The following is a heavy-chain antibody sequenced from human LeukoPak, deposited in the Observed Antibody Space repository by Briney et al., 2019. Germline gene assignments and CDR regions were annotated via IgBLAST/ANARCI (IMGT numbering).Heavy chain of an antibody. CDR3: ARDPCHGALDY. V-gene: IGHV3-7*03. CDR2: IKQDGTEE. Sequence: GSLRLSCVASGFTFSSSWMSWVRRAPGKGLEWVANIKQDGTEEYYVDSVRGRFSISKDNAKNSLYLQMNSLRAEDTAVYYCARDPCHGALDYWGRGALVTVSS. J-gene: IGHJ4*02. D-gene: IGHD2-2*01. CDR1: GFTFSSSW.